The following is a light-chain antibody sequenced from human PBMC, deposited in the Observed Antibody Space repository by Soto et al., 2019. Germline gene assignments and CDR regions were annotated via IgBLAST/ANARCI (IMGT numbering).Light chain of an antibody. V-gene: IGKV3-15*01. J-gene: IGKJ2*01. Sequence: EIVMTQSPGNLSVSPGERATLSCKASQNVNTNLAWYQQKPGQPPRLLIYGASTRATGIAARFSGSGSGTEFTLTISSLQSEDFAVYYCQQYNHWPPEHTCGQGTKLEMK. CDR3: QQYNHWPPEHT. CDR2: GAS. CDR1: QNVNTN.